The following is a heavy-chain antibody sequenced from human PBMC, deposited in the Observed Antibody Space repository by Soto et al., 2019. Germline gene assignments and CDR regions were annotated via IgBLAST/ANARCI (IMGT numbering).Heavy chain of an antibody. D-gene: IGHD6-13*01. Sequence: GASVKVSCKASGGTFSSYAISWVRQAPGQGLEWMGGIIPIFGTANYAQKFQGRVTITADKSTSTAYMELSSLRSEDTAVYYCARDGAAAMIFDPWGQGTLVTVSS. CDR1: GGTFSSYA. CDR3: ARDGAAAMIFDP. V-gene: IGHV1-69*06. J-gene: IGHJ5*02. CDR2: IIPIFGTA.